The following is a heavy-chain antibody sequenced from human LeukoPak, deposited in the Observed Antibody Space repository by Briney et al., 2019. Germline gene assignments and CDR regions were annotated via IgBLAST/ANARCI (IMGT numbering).Heavy chain of an antibody. CDR2: ISYDGSNK. J-gene: IGHJ4*02. CDR3: AREGGDPAYYDILTGHPFDY. CDR1: GFTFSSYA. V-gene: IGHV3-30-3*01. Sequence: PGGSLRLSCAASGFTFSSYAMHWVRQAPGKGLEWVAVISYDGSNKYYADSVKGRFTTSRDNSKNTLYLQMNSLRAEDTAVYYCAREGGDPAYYDILTGHPFDYWGQGTLVTVSS. D-gene: IGHD3-9*01.